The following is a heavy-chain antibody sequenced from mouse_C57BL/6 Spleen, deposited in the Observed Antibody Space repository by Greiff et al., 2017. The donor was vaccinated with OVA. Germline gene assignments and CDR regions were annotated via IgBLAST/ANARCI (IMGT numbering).Heavy chain of an antibody. Sequence: EVKLEESGGGLVQPGGSLSLSCAASGFTFTDYYMSWVRQPPGKALEWLGFIRNKANGYTTEYSASVKGRFTISRDNSQSILYLQMNALRAEDSATYYCARYMEDSRSFAYWGQGTLVTVSA. V-gene: IGHV7-3*01. CDR1: GFTFTDYY. J-gene: IGHJ3*01. CDR2: IRNKANGYTT. CDR3: ARYMEDSRSFAY. D-gene: IGHD3-2*01.